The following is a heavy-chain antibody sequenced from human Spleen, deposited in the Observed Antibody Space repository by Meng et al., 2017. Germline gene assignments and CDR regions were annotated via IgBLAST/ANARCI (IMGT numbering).Heavy chain of an antibody. CDR2: IYYSGST. CDR3: ARAHTGWYFDL. D-gene: IGHD2-8*02. CDR1: GGSVTNDNYY. V-gene: IGHV4-61*01. Sequence: QWQLQESGPGLVRPSETLSLTCIVSGGSVTNDNYYWSWIRQPPGKGLEWIGYIYYSGSTYYNPSLKSRVTISVDTSKNQFSLKLSSVTAADTAVYYCARAHTGWYFDLWGRGTLVTVSS. J-gene: IGHJ2*01.